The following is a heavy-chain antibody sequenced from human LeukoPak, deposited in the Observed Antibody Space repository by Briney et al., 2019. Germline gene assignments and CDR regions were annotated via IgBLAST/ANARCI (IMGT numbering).Heavy chain of an antibody. J-gene: IGHJ3*02. D-gene: IGHD3-10*01. CDR1: GFTFSSYA. CDR2: ISGSGGSA. V-gene: IGHV3-23*01. CDR3: ARYYDSGASRGPKKTFDI. Sequence: GGSLRLSCAASGFTFSSYAMSWVRQAPGEGVERVSAISGSGGSAYYADSVKGRFTLSRDNSKTTLYLRMNSLRAEDTAIYYCARYYDSGASRGPKKTFDIWGQGTMVTVSS.